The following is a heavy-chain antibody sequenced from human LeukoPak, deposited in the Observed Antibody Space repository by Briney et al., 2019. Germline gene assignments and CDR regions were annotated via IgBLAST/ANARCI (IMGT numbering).Heavy chain of an antibody. CDR2: ISGYNGKT. CDR3: ARDTGIAVAGTGDFDY. D-gene: IGHD6-13*01. V-gene: IGHV1-18*01. CDR1: GYTFTNYG. J-gene: IGHJ4*02. Sequence: ASVKVSCKASGYTFTNYGISWVRQPPAQGLEWMGWISGYNGKTNYAQKLQGRVTMTTDTSTSTAYMELRSLRSDDTAVYYCARDTGIAVAGTGDFDYWGQGTLVTVSS.